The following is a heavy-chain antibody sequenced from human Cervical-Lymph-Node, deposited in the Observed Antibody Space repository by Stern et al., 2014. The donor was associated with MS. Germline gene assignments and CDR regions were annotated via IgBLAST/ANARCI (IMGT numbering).Heavy chain of an antibody. J-gene: IGHJ6*02. CDR1: GGSISSYF. CDR2: VNHNGDG. V-gene: IGHV4-59*01. Sequence: VQLEESGPGLVKPSEALSLTCSVSGGSISSYFWTWIRQPPGKGLELIGYVNHNGDGEYNSSLKGRVTISVDTSRNRLSLKLSSVTVADTAVYYCARVNRVVVATHYYYGMDVWGQGTTVTVSS. CDR3: ARVNRVVVATHYYYGMDV. D-gene: IGHD2-21*01.